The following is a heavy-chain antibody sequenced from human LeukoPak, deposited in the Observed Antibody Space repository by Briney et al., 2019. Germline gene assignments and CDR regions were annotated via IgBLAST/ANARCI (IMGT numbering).Heavy chain of an antibody. CDR2: IRYDGSNK. J-gene: IGHJ6*03. CDR1: GFTFSSYG. D-gene: IGHD1-26*01. V-gene: IGHV3-30*02. Sequence: PGGSLRLSCAASGFTFSSYGMHWVRQAPGKGLEWVAFIRYDGSNKYYADSVKGRFTISRDNSKNTLYLQMNSLRAGDTAVYYCAKGQSGAYYYMDVWGKGTTVTVSS. CDR3: AKGQSGAYYYMDV.